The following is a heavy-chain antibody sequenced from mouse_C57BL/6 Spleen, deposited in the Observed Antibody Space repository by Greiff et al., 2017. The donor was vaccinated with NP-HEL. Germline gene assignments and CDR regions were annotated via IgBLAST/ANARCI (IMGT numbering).Heavy chain of an antibody. CDR2: IDPSDSYT. J-gene: IGHJ2*01. CDR3: AVITTNFDC. CDR1: GYTFTSYW. D-gene: IGHD1-1*01. V-gene: IGHV1-69*01. Sequence: VQLQQSGAELVMPGASVKLSCKASGYTFTSYWMHWVKQRPGQGLEWIGEIDPSDSYTNYNQKFQGKSTLTVDKSSSTAYMQLSSLTSEDSAVDYCAVITTNFDCWGQGTTLTVSS.